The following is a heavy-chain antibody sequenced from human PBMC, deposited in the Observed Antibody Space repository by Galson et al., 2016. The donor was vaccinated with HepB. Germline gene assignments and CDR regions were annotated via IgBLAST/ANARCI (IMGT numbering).Heavy chain of an antibody. D-gene: IGHD3/OR15-3a*01. J-gene: IGHJ4*02. V-gene: IGHV3-9*01. Sequence: SLRLSCAASGFSFDDYAMHWVRQAPGKGPEWVSGITWNSGSIGYADSVKGRFTISREQAGNSLYLQMNSLRPEDTSFYYCAKAEEGERRAKTYYDFWRGTTDAFDCWGQGTLVTVSS. CDR2: ITWNSGSI. CDR3: AKAEEGERRAKTYYDFWRGTTDAFDC. CDR1: GFSFDDYA.